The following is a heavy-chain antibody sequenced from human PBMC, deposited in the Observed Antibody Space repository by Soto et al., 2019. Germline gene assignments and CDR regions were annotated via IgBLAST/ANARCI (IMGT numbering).Heavy chain of an antibody. CDR2: ISNDGSNQ. J-gene: IGHJ6*02. CDR1: GFTFSPYA. D-gene: IGHD6-6*01. CDR3: VREKAARFLAGGMDV. V-gene: IGHV3-30*14. Sequence: PGGSLRLSCAASGFTFSPYAMHWIRQAPGTGLEWVAVISNDGSNQYYADSVKGRFTLTRDNSKNTLYLQMSSLRAEDTAIYYCVREKAARFLAGGMDVWGQGTTVTVSS.